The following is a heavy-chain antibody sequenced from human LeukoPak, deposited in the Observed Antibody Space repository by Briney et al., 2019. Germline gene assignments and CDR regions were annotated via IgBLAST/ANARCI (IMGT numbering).Heavy chain of an antibody. CDR2: IIPIFGTA. Sequence: SVEVSCKASGGTFSSYAISWVRQAPGQGLEWMGGIIPIFGTANYAQKFQGRVTLTTDESTSTAYMELSSLRSEDTAVYYCASRSLPDYYDSSGDYYFDYWGQGTLVTVSS. CDR3: ASRSLPDYYDSSGDYYFDY. J-gene: IGHJ4*02. V-gene: IGHV1-69*05. D-gene: IGHD3-22*01. CDR1: GGTFSSYA.